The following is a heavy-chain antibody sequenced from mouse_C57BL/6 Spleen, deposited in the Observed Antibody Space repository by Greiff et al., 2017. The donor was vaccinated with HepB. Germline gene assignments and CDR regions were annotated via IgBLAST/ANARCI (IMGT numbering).Heavy chain of an antibody. Sequence: QVQLQQPGAELVRPGSSVKLSCKASGYTFTSYWMHWVKQRPIQGLEWIGNIDPFDSETHYNQKFKDKATLTVDKSSSTAYMQLSSLTSEDSAVYYCARELRNWYFEVWGTETTVTVSS. CDR2: IDPFDSET. D-gene: IGHD1-1*01. CDR3: ARELRNWYFEV. V-gene: IGHV1-52*01. J-gene: IGHJ1*03. CDR1: GYTFTSYW.